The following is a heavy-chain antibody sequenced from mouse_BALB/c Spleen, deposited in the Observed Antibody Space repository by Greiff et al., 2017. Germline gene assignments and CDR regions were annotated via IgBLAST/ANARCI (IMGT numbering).Heavy chain of an antibody. J-gene: IGHJ3*01. Sequence: DVQLVESGGGLVQPGGSRKLSCAASGFTFSSFGMHWVRQAPEKGLEWVAYISSGSSTIYYADTVKGRFTISRDNPKNTLFLQMTSLRSEDTAMYYCARSEGAYWGQGTLVTVSA. CDR2: ISSGSSTI. D-gene: IGHD3-3*01. CDR1: GFTFSSFG. V-gene: IGHV5-17*02. CDR3: ARSEGAY.